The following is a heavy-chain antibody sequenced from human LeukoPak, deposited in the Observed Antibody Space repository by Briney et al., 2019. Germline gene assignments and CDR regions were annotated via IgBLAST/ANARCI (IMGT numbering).Heavy chain of an antibody. CDR1: GGTFSSYA. J-gene: IGHJ6*03. Sequence: ASVKVSCKASGGTFSSYAISWVRQAPGQGLEWMGGIIPIFGIANYAQKFQGRVTITTDESTSTAYMELSSLRSEDTAVYYCATGVLGYSYGLNYYYMDVWGKGPRSPSP. D-gene: IGHD5-18*01. V-gene: IGHV1-69*05. CDR3: ATGVLGYSYGLNYYYMDV. CDR2: IIPIFGIA.